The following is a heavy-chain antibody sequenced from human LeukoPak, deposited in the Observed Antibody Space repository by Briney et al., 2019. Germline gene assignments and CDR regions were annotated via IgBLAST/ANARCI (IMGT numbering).Heavy chain of an antibody. V-gene: IGHV3-23*01. Sequence: GGSLRLSCAASGFTFSSYAMTWVRQAPGKGLEWVSGISYSGGTKYYADSVKGRFTISRDNSKNTLYLQMSSLRAEDTAVYYCAKDTGQWPIRTFDFWGQGTLVTVPS. CDR1: GFTFSSYA. CDR2: ISYSGGTK. J-gene: IGHJ4*02. D-gene: IGHD6-19*01. CDR3: AKDTGQWPIRTFDF.